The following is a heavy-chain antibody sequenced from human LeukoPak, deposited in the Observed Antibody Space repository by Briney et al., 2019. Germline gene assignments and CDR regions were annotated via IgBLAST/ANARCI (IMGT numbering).Heavy chain of an antibody. Sequence: PGGSLRLPCAASGFTFSSYWMSWVRQAPGKGLEWVANIKQDGSEKYYVDSVKGRFTISRDNAKNSLYLQMNSLRAEDTAVYYCARVGVDYDFWSGYYPTYYFDYWGQGTLVTVSS. J-gene: IGHJ4*02. CDR1: GFTFSSYW. CDR2: IKQDGSEK. CDR3: ARVGVDYDFWSGYYPTYYFDY. V-gene: IGHV3-7*01. D-gene: IGHD3-3*01.